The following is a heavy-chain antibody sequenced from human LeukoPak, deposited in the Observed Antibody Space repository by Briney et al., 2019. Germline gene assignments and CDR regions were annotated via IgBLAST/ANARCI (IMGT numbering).Heavy chain of an antibody. J-gene: IGHJ6*04. CDR1: GFTFSSYA. Sequence: PGGSLRLSCAASGFTFSSYAMSWVRQAPGKGLEWVSAISGSGGSTYYADSVKGRFTISRDNSKNTLYLQMNSLRAEDTAVYYCARVEGSTPPIAVAGGYYGMDVWGKGTTVTVSS. V-gene: IGHV3-23*01. CDR2: ISGSGGST. CDR3: ARVEGSTPPIAVAGGYYGMDV. D-gene: IGHD6-19*01.